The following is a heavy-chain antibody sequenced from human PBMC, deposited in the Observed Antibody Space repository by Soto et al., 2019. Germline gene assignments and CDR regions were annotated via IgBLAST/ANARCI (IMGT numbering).Heavy chain of an antibody. J-gene: IGHJ6*04. V-gene: IGHV4-34*01. CDR1: GGSFSGYY. CDR2: INHSGST. CDR3: ASLYYDFWSGYYTV. D-gene: IGHD3-3*01. Sequence: SETLSLTCAVYGGSFSGYYWSWIRQPPGKGLEWIGEINHSGSTNYNPSLKSRVTISVDTSKIQFSLKLSSVTAADTAVYYCASLYYDFWSGYYTVWGKGTTVTVSS.